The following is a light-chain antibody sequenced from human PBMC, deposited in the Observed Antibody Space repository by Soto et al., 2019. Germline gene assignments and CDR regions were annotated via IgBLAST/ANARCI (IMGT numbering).Light chain of an antibody. Sequence: DIQMPQSPSTLSGSVGASVTITCRASQTISSWLAWYQQKPGKAPKLLIYKASTLKSGVPSRFSGSGSGTEFTLTISSLQPGDFATYCCQRYNSYSEGVGQGTRVDIK. V-gene: IGKV1-5*03. CDR3: QRYNSYSEG. CDR2: KAS. CDR1: QTISSW. J-gene: IGKJ1*01.